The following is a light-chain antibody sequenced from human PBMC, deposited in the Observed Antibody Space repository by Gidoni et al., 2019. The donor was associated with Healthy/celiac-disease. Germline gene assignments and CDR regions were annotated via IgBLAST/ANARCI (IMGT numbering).Light chain of an antibody. CDR1: QSVSSY. J-gene: IGKJ2*01. Sequence: EIVLTQSPATLSLSPGERATLSCRASQSVSSYLAWYQQKPGRAPRLLIYDASNRATGIPARFSGSGSGTDFTRTISSLEPEDFAVYYCQQRSNWPTFGQGTKLEIK. V-gene: IGKV3-11*01. CDR3: QQRSNWPT. CDR2: DAS.